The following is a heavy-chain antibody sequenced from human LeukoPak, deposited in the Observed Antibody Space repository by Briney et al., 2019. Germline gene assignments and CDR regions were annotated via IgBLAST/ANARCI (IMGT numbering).Heavy chain of an antibody. V-gene: IGHV4-59*01. CDR1: GGSISSYY. CDR3: ARGLINTLYGNYYYMDV. CDR2: IYYSGST. Sequence: PSETLSLTCTVSGGSISSYYWSWIRQPPGKGLEWIGYIYYSGSTNYNPSLKSRVTISVDTSKNQFSLKLSSVTAADTAVYYCARGLINTLYGNYYYMDVWGKGTTVTISS. J-gene: IGHJ6*03. D-gene: IGHD4-17*01.